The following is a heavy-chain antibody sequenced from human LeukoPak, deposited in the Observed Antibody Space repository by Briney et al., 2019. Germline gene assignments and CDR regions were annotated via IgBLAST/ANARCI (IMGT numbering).Heavy chain of an antibody. V-gene: IGHV1-2*02. CDR2: IDPDSGGT. Sequence: ASVKVSCKTSGYTFTGYYLHWVRQAPGQGLEWMGRIDPDSGGTHYAQKFQVRDTVTRDTSITTVYMELSGLTSDDTAVYYCARVPGPYTTSRFDYWGQGTLVTVSS. J-gene: IGHJ4*02. CDR1: GYTFTGYY. D-gene: IGHD2-2*02. CDR3: ARVPGPYTTSRFDY.